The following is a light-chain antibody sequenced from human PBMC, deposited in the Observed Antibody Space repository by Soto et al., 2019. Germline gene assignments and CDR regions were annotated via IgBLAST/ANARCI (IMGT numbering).Light chain of an antibody. CDR1: QSIHTS. J-gene: IGKJ5*01. Sequence: VLTQSPATLSLSPVERATLSCRASQSIHTSLAWYQQKPGQPPRLVVYDSTLRANGVPDRFGGSRSGTEFTLTINNLEPGDFAVYYCQQRNVWPPITFGQGTRLENK. CDR3: QQRNVWPPIT. CDR2: DST. V-gene: IGKV3-11*01.